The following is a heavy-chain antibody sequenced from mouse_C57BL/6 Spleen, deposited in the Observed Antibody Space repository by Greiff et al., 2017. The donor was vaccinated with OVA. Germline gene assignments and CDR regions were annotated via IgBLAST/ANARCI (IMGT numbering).Heavy chain of an antibody. Sequence: QVQLQQPGAELVKPGASVKMSCKASGYTFTSYWITWVKQRPGQGLEWLGDIYPGRGSTNYNEKFKSKATLTVDTSSSTAYMQLSSLTSEDSAVYYCARPAYYSDEFAYWGQGTLVTVSA. J-gene: IGHJ3*01. CDR1: GYTFTSYW. V-gene: IGHV1-55*01. CDR2: IYPGRGST. CDR3: ARPAYYSDEFAY. D-gene: IGHD2-12*01.